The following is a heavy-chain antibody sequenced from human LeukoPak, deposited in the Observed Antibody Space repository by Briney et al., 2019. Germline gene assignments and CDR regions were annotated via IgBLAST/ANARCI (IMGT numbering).Heavy chain of an antibody. J-gene: IGHJ4*02. Sequence: GGSLRLSCAASGFTFSSYAMSWVRQAPGKGLEWVSAISGSGGSTYYADSVKGRFTVSRDNSKNTLYLQMNSLRAEDTAVYYCAKPYSSGYWYYFDYWGQGTLVTVSS. CDR3: AKPYSSGYWYYFDY. CDR2: ISGSGGST. CDR1: GFTFSSYA. V-gene: IGHV3-23*01. D-gene: IGHD3-22*01.